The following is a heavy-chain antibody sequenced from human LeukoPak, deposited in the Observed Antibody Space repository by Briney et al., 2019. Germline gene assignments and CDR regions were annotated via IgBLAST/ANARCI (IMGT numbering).Heavy chain of an antibody. CDR1: GGSFSGYY. D-gene: IGHD4-17*01. Sequence: SETLSLTCAVYGGSFSGYYWSWIRQPPGKGLEWIGEITHSGSTNYNPSLKSRVAISVDTSKNQFSLKLNSVTAADTAVYFCSAAFNGDSVFDYWGQGALVTVSS. CDR2: ITHSGST. V-gene: IGHV4-34*03. CDR3: SAAFNGDSVFDY. J-gene: IGHJ4*02.